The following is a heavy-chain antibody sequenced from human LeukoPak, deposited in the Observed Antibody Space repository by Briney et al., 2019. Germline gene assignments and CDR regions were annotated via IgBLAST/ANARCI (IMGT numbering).Heavy chain of an antibody. J-gene: IGHJ4*02. CDR3: ARGYCSGGSCYPPPDY. CDR1: GGSISSYY. Sequence: SETLSLTCTVSGGSISSYYWSWIRQPPGKGLEWIGYIYYSGSTNYSPSLKSRVTISVDTSKNQFSLKLSSVTAADTAVYYCARGYCSGGSCYPPPDYWGQGTLVTVSS. V-gene: IGHV4-59*01. CDR2: IYYSGST. D-gene: IGHD2-15*01.